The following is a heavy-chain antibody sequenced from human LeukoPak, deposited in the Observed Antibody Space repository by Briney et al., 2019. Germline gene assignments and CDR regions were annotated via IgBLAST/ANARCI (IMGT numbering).Heavy chain of an antibody. V-gene: IGHV4-59*01. J-gene: IGHJ3*02. Sequence: SETLSLTCTVSGGSISSYYWSWIRQPPGKGLEWIGYIYYSGSTNYNPSLKSRVTISVDTSKNQFSLKLSSVTAADTAVYYCARDHCGGDCYPSAGAFDIWGQGTMVTVSS. CDR1: GGSISSYY. CDR3: ARDHCGGDCYPSAGAFDI. D-gene: IGHD2-21*02. CDR2: IYYSGST.